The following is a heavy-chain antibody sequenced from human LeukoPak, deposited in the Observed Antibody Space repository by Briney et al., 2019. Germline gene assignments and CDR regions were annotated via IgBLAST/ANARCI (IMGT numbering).Heavy chain of an antibody. J-gene: IGHJ4*02. CDR2: IRYDGSDK. CDR1: KFTFNTYG. D-gene: IGHD1-26*01. V-gene: IGHV3-30*02. CDR3: AKETLGALDY. Sequence: GSLRLSCAASKFTFNTYGMHWVRQAPGKGLEWVAFIRYDGSDKYFADSVKGRFTISRDNSKNTLYLEMNSLRPEDTAVYYCAKETLGALDYWGQGTLVTVSS.